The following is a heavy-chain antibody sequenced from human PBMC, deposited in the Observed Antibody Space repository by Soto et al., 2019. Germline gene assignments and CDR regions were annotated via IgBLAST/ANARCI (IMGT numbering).Heavy chain of an antibody. CDR1: GFIFSGYW. Sequence: GGSLRLSCAVFGFIFSGYWMHWVRQVPGKGLVWVSRLDSDGSTTSYADSVKGRFTISRDNAKNTLYLQMNSLRAEDTAVYYCARGFPYYYYGMDVWGQGTTVTVSS. V-gene: IGHV3-74*01. CDR3: ARGFPYYYYGMDV. CDR2: LDSDGSTT. J-gene: IGHJ6*02.